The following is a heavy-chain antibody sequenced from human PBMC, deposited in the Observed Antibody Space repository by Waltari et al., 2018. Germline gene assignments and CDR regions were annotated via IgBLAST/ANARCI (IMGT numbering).Heavy chain of an antibody. CDR2: IGKDVNEK. V-gene: IGHV3-7*01. D-gene: IGHD3-10*01. J-gene: IGHJ4*02. CDR1: GFTFSNYW. Sequence: EVQLVESGGGLVQPGGSLRLSCAASGFTFSNYWVIWVSQAPERGLEWVASIGKDVNEKHYVDSVEGRFTISRDNAKNSLYLQMNSLRGEDTAVYYCARGDVWSGDYWGQGTLVTVSS. CDR3: ARGDVWSGDY.